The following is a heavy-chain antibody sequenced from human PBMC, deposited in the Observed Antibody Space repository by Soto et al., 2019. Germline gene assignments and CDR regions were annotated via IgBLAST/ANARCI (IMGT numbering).Heavy chain of an antibody. V-gene: IGHV4-34*01. Sequence: PSETLSLTCAVYGGSFSGYYWSWIRQPPGKGLEWIGEINHSGSTNYNPSLKSRVTISVDTSKNQFSLKLSSVTAADTAVYYCARGPRLVTWIQLWRYFDYWGQGTLVTVSS. CDR3: ARGPRLVTWIQLWRYFDY. CDR1: GGSFSGYY. D-gene: IGHD5-18*01. J-gene: IGHJ4*02. CDR2: INHSGST.